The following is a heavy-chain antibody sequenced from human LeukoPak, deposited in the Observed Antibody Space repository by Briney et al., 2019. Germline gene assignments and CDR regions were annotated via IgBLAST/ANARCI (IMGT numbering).Heavy chain of an antibody. J-gene: IGHJ4*02. CDR2: ISSNGGST. D-gene: IGHD2-2*01. Sequence: PGGSPRLHCSASGFTFSSYAMHWVRQATGKGLEYVSAISSNGGSTYYADSVKGRFTISRDNSKNTLYLQMSSLRAEDTAVYYCVAHCSSTSCKENWGQGTLVTVSS. V-gene: IGHV3-64D*06. CDR3: VAHCSSTSCKEN. CDR1: GFTFSSYA.